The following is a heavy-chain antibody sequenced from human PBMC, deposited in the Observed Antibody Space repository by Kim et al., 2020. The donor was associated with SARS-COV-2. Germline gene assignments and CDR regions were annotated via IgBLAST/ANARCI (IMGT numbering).Heavy chain of an antibody. CDR1: GYTFTTYA. V-gene: IGHV1-3*01. D-gene: IGHD4-4*01. CDR3: VRGTTVKLNYYYYMDV. Sequence: ASVKVSCKASGYTFTTYAVLWLRQAPGQRLEWMGWINAGNGNTKYSQKFQGRVTITGDTSASTAYMELRSLRSEDTAVYYCVRGTTVKLNYYYYMDVWGTGTTVTVSS. CDR2: INAGNGNT. J-gene: IGHJ6*03.